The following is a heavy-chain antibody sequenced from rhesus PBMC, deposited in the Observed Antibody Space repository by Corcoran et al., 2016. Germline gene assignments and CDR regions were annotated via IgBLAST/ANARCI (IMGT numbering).Heavy chain of an antibody. D-gene: IGHD1-44*02. CDR2: ISGSGWGN. V-gene: IGHV4-173*01. Sequence: QLQLQESGPGLVKPSETLPLTCAVSAGSISSNYWSWIRQPPGKGLEWSGRISGSGWGNDYNPSLKSRVAISTDTAKNQFSLKLGSVTAADTAVYYCARGGRDRFDVWGAGVLVTVSS. CDR1: AGSISSNY. J-gene: IGHJ5-1*01. CDR3: ARGGRDRFDV.